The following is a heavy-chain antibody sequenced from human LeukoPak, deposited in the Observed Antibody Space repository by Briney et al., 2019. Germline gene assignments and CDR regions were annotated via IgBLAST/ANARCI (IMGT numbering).Heavy chain of an antibody. CDR3: AKDRHAPGRYCSSITCFPFDP. CDR2: ISGSGGST. D-gene: IGHD2-2*01. CDR1: GFTFSSYD. V-gene: IGHV3-23*01. J-gene: IGHJ5*02. Sequence: GGSLRLSCTASGFTFSSYDMSWVRQAPGKGLEWVSGISGSGGSTYYADSVKGRFTISRDNSKSTLYLQMNSLRAEDTAVYYCAKDRHAPGRYCSSITCFPFDPWGQGTLVTVSS.